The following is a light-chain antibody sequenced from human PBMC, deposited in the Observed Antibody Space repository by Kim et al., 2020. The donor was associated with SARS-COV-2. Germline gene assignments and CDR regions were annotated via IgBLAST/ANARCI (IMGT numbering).Light chain of an antibody. CDR3: QQYDSYSWT. J-gene: IGKJ1*01. CDR1: ESISHW. Sequence: ASVGARVNITCRASESISHWLAWYQQKPGKAPKGLIYDASSLESGVPSRFSGSGSGTEFTLTISNLQPDDFATYYCQQYDSYSWTFGQGTKVDIK. CDR2: DAS. V-gene: IGKV1-5*01.